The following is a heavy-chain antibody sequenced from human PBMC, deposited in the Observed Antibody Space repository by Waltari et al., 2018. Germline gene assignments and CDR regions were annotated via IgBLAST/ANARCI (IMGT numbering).Heavy chain of an antibody. D-gene: IGHD1-7*01. CDR1: GGSISSSRYS. J-gene: IGHJ4*02. V-gene: IGHV4-39*01. CDR3: ARLRITGTQR. CDR2: IYYSGST. Sequence: QLQLQESAPGLVKPSEPLSLTCTVSGGSISSSRYSWGWSRQPPGKGLEWIGCIYYSGSTYYNPSRKSRVTISVDTSKNQFSLKLSSVTAADTAVYYCARLRITGTQRWGQGTLVTVSS.